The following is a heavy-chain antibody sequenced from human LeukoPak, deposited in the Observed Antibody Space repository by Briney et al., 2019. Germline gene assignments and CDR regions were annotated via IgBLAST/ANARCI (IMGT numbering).Heavy chain of an antibody. Sequence: GGSLRLSCAASGFTFGDYGMSWVRQAPGKGLEWVSAINGSGGGKYYVDSVKGRFTISRDNSKNTLYLQMNSLRAEDSAVYYCAKSRVRLYYYDSSGYPNWFDPWGQGTLVTVSS. J-gene: IGHJ5*02. CDR3: AKSRVRLYYYDSSGYPNWFDP. CDR2: INGSGGGK. V-gene: IGHV3-23*01. D-gene: IGHD3-22*01. CDR1: GFTFGDYG.